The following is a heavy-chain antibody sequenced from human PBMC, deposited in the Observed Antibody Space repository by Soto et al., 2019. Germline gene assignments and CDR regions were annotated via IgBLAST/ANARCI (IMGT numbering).Heavy chain of an antibody. CDR2: IYYSRYT. CDR3: ARHDLTVTHVFDY. Sequence: SETLSLTCTVSGGSITGSNYYWGWIRQPPGKGLEWIGSIYYSRYTYYNPSLKSRVTISVDTSKNQFSLRLGSVTAADTAVYYCARHDLTVTHVFDYWGQGTLVTVSS. V-gene: IGHV4-39*01. J-gene: IGHJ4*02. D-gene: IGHD4-4*01. CDR1: GGSITGSNYY.